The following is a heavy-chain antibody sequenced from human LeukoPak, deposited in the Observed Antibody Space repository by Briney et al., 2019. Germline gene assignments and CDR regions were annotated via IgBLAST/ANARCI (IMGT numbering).Heavy chain of an antibody. CDR3: ARGRRWLQFMFDY. J-gene: IGHJ4*02. V-gene: IGHV4-34*01. CDR2: INHSGST. CDR1: GGSFSGYY. Sequence: SEALSLTCAVYGGSFSGYYWSWIRQPPGKGLEWIGEINHSGSTNYNPSLKSRVTISVDTSKNQFSLKPSSVTAADTAVYYCARGRRWLQFMFDYWGQGTLVTVSS. D-gene: IGHD5-24*01.